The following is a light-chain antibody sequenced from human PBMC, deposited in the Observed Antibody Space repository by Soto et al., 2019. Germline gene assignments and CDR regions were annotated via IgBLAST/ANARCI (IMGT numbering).Light chain of an antibody. V-gene: IGLV2-14*01. CDR1: SSDIGGYKY. CDR2: EVT. J-gene: IGLJ1*01. CDR3: NSYTTLSNRV. Sequence: QSVLTQPASVSGSPGQSITISCTGSSSDIGGYKYVSWYQQHPGKAPKLLIYEVTNRPSGVSNRFSGSKSGNTASLTISGLQAEDEANYYCNSYTTLSNRVFGTGTKVTVL.